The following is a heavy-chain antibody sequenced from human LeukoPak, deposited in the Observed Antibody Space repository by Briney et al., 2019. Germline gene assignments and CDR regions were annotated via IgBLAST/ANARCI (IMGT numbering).Heavy chain of an antibody. CDR1: GFSIGNYG. CDR3: ARDFWSGYYAGY. D-gene: IGHD3-3*01. CDR2: SRSDAKGE. Sequence: PGGSLRFSRAATGFSIGNYGMHWVRQAQGKGLEWVAFSRSDAKGEYYADSVKGRFTISRDNSKNTLYLQMNSLRPDDTALYYCARDFWSGYYAGYWGRGALVTVSS. V-gene: IGHV3-30*02. J-gene: IGHJ4*02.